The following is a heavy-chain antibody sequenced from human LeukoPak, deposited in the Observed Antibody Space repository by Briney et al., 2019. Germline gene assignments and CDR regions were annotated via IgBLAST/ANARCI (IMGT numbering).Heavy chain of an antibody. J-gene: IGHJ5*02. CDR3: ARGLAFVGYYGSGSYYGRDNWFDP. V-gene: IGHV4-34*01. CDR1: GGSFSGYY. D-gene: IGHD3-10*01. CDR2: INHSGST. Sequence: SETLSLTCAVYGGSFSGYYWSWIRQPPGKGLEWIGEINHSGSTNYNPSLKSRVTISVDTSKNQFSLKLSSVTAADTAVYYCARGLAFVGYYGSGSYYGRDNWFDPWGQGTLVTVSS.